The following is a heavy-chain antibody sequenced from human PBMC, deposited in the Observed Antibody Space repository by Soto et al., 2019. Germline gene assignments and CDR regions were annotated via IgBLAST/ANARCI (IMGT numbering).Heavy chain of an antibody. CDR1: GYTFTSYY. CDR3: AREYSSGWYRYGMDV. Sequence: ASVKVSCKASGYTFTSYYMHWVREAPGQGLEWMGIINPSGGSTSYAQKFQGRVTMTRDTSTSTVYMELSSLRSEDTAVYYCAREYSSGWYRYGMDVWGQGTTVTVSS. V-gene: IGHV1-46*01. D-gene: IGHD6-19*01. J-gene: IGHJ6*02. CDR2: INPSGGST.